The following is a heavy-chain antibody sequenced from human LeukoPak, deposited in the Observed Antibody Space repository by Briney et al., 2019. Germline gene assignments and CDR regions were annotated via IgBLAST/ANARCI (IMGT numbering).Heavy chain of an antibody. CDR2: IIPIFDTA. V-gene: IGHV1-69*13. Sequence: SVKVSCKASGGTFSNYAISWVRQAPRQGLEWMGGIIPIFDTADNAQKFQGRLTITADESTSTACMELSSLRAEDTAVYYCARDYYDSSGYYLTDYWGQGTLVTVSS. D-gene: IGHD3-22*01. J-gene: IGHJ4*02. CDR1: GGTFSNYA. CDR3: ARDYYDSSGYYLTDY.